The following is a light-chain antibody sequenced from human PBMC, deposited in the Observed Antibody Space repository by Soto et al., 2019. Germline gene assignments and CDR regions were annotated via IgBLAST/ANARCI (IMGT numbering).Light chain of an antibody. CDR1: ESISSW. CDR3: QQYSYFAT. J-gene: IGKJ1*01. Sequence: DIQITQSPSTLSASVGDRVTITCRASESISSWLTLYQQKAGQAPKLLIYKASIVESGVPSGFSGIGSGKEFNLAISSLQPHDSATYSCQQYSYFATFVQGTSVDVK. V-gene: IGKV1-5*03. CDR2: KAS.